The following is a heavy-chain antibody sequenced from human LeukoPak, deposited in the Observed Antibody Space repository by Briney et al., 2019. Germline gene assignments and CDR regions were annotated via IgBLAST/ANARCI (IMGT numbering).Heavy chain of an antibody. J-gene: IGHJ5*01. CDR1: GFTFSSYA. V-gene: IGHV3-23*01. CDR3: AKAGIQLWFDY. D-gene: IGHD5-18*01. CDR2: ISGSGGST. Sequence: GGSLRLSCAASGFTFSSYAMSWVRQAPGKGLEWVSGISGSGGSTYYADSVKGRFTISRDNSKNTLYLQMSGLRAEDTAVYYCAKAGIQLWFDYWGQGTLVTVSS.